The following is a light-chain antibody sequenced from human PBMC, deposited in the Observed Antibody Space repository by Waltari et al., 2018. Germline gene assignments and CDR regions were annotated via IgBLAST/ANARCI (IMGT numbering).Light chain of an antibody. CDR1: HSYVGGLDP. J-gene: IGLJ2*01. Sequence: QSALTQPASVSGSPGQSITIPCTGIHSYVGGLDPVPWYRHNPGKAPKRIIYDVNKRPSGVSNRFSGSKSGNTASLTISGLQADDEADYYCCSYTSSSTLFGGGTKLTVL. V-gene: IGLV2-14*03. CDR3: CSYTSSSTL. CDR2: DVN.